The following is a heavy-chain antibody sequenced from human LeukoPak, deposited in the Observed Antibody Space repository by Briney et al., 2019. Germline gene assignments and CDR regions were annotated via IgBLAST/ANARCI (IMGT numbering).Heavy chain of an antibody. Sequence: ASVKVSCKASGYTFTGYYMHWVRQAPGQGLEWMGWINPNSGGTNYAQKFQGRVTMTRDTSISTAYMELSRLRSDDTAVYYCARADCSGGSCYLGVEPDCYMDVWGKGTTVTVSS. D-gene: IGHD2-15*01. CDR3: ARADCSGGSCYLGVEPDCYMDV. V-gene: IGHV1-2*02. CDR1: GYTFTGYY. J-gene: IGHJ6*03. CDR2: INPNSGGT.